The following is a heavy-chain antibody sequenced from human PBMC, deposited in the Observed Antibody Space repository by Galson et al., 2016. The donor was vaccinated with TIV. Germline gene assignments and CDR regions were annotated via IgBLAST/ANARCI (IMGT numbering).Heavy chain of an antibody. CDR3: ARRGNYLADAFDI. Sequence: SLRLSCAASGFSFTSFSMTWVRQPPGKGLEWVSLISATGSHIYYAGSMRGRVTISRDNAKNSLYLQLNSLRAEDTALYYCARRGNYLADAFDIWGQGTVVTVSS. D-gene: IGHD4-11*01. CDR1: GFSFTSFS. J-gene: IGHJ3*02. CDR2: ISATGSHI. V-gene: IGHV3-21*01.